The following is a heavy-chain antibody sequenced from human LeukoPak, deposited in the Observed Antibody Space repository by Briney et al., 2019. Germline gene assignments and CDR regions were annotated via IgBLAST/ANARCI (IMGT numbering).Heavy chain of an antibody. CDR1: GGSISSYY. V-gene: IGHV4-59*01. Sequence: SETLSLTCTVSGGSISSYYWSWIRQPPGKGLEWIGYIYYSGSTNYNPSLKSRVTISVDTSKNQFSLKLSSVTAADTAVYYCASVLLRDYYDSSGYHGTWGQGTLVTVSS. D-gene: IGHD3-22*01. J-gene: IGHJ5*02. CDR2: IYYSGST. CDR3: ASVLLRDYYDSSGYHGT.